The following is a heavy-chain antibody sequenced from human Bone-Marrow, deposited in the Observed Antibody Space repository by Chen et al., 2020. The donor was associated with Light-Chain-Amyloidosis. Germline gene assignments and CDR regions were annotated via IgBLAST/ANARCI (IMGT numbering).Heavy chain of an antibody. J-gene: IGHJ4*02. CDR3: ARTSGPSHFDY. D-gene: IGHD3-10*01. V-gene: IGHV4-59*01. Sequence: QVQLRESGPGLVQASETLSHTCTVSGGSIRSYFWSWIRQSPGKGLEWIGYIYYDGSTHYNPSLKSRVTISQDTSKNQYSLKLNSVTAADTAIYYCARTSGPSHFDYWGQGTLVTVSS. CDR1: GGSIRSYF. CDR2: IYYDGST.